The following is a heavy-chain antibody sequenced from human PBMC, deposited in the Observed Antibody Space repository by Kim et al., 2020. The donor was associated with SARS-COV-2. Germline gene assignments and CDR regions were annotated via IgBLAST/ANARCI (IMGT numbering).Heavy chain of an antibody. CDR3: AKGEYQLPQGYYYNMDV. Sequence: VKGRFTISRDNSKNTLYLQMNSLRAEDTAEYYCAKGEYQLPQGYYYNMDVWGKGTTVTVSS. D-gene: IGHD2-2*01. V-gene: IGHV3-23*01. J-gene: IGHJ6*03.